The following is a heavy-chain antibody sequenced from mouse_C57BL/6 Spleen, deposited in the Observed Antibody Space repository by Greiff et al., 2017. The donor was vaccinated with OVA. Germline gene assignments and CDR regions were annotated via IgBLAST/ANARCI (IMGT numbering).Heavy chain of an antibody. CDR2: IYPSDSET. V-gene: IGHV1-61*01. D-gene: IGHD1-1*01. CDR3: ARDYGSSLYYFDY. J-gene: IGHJ2*01. CDR1: GYTFTSYW. Sequence: VQLQQPGAELVRPGSSVKLSCKASGYTFTSYWMDWVKQRPGQGLEWIGNIYPSDSETHYNQKFKDKATLTVDKSSSTAYMQLSSLTSEDSAVYYCARDYGSSLYYFDYWGQGTTLTVSS.